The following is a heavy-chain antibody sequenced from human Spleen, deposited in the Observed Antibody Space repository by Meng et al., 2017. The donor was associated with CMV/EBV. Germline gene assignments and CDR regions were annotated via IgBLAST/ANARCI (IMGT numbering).Heavy chain of an antibody. CDR3: ARAIVVVPALYYYYGMDV. CDR2: ISSSSNYI. Sequence: GESLKISCAASGFTFSSYSMNWVRQAPGKGLEWVSSISSSSNYIYYADSVKGRFTISRDNAKNSLYLQMNSLRAEDTAVYYCARAIVVVPALYYYYGMDVWGQGTTVTVSS. D-gene: IGHD2-2*01. J-gene: IGHJ6*02. V-gene: IGHV3-21*01. CDR1: GFTFSSYS.